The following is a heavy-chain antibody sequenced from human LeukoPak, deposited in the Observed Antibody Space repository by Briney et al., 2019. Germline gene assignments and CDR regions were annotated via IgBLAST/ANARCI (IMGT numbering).Heavy chain of an antibody. D-gene: IGHD3-22*01. V-gene: IGHV3-21*01. CDR1: GFTFSSYS. J-gene: IGHJ3*02. CDR2: LSTTGNI. Sequence: PGGSLRLSCVASGFTFSSYSMNWVRQAPGKGLEWVSYLSTTGNIYYADSVKGRFTISRDNAKNSLYLQMNSLRAEDTAVYYCAREPSPRRTMIVVVIPEQGNAFDIWGQGTMVTVSS. CDR3: AREPSPRRTMIVVVIPEQGNAFDI.